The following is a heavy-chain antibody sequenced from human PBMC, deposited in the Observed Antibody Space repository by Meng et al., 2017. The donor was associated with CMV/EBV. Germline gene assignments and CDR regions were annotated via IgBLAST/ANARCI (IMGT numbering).Heavy chain of an antibody. Sequence: LRRKDAGPGLVKPSETLSLTCTVSGGSISSSSYYWGWIRQPPGKGLEWIGSIYYSGSTYYNPSLKSRVTISVDTSKNQFSLKLSSVTAADTAVYYCAREGNYYGSGSYYAYWGQGTLVTVSS. CDR2: IYYSGST. CDR3: AREGNYYGSGSYYAY. V-gene: IGHV4-39*07. D-gene: IGHD3-10*01. CDR1: GGSISSSSYY. J-gene: IGHJ4*02.